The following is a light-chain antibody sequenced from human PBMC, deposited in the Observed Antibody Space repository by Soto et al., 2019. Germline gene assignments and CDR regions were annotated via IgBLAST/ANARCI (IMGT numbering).Light chain of an antibody. CDR3: QQRGNWPPT. Sequence: EIVLTQSPGTLSLSPGERAILSCRANQTVDSLAWYQQRPGQPPRLLIYDASNRATGIPARFSGSGSGTDFPLPVSSLEPEDFAVYYCQQRGNWPPTFGPGTNVDIK. V-gene: IGKV3-11*01. CDR2: DAS. J-gene: IGKJ3*01. CDR1: QTVDS.